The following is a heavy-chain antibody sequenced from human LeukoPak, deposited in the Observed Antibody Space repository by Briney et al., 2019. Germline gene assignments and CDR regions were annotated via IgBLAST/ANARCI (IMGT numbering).Heavy chain of an antibody. D-gene: IGHD2-2*01. V-gene: IGHV3-7*03. Sequence: GGSLRLSCVASGFTFGKYWMSWVRQAPGKGLEWVANIKLDGSEKNYVDSVKGRFTISRDNTKNSLYLQMNSLRAEDTAVYYCARALSSWGQGTLVTVSS. CDR1: GFTFGKYW. CDR3: ARALSS. CDR2: IKLDGSEK. J-gene: IGHJ4*02.